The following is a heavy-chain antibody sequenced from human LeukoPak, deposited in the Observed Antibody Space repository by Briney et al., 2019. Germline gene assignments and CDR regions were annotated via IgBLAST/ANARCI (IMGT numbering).Heavy chain of an antibody. J-gene: IGHJ4*02. CDR2: IKQDGSEI. V-gene: IGHV3-7*01. CDR1: GFTFSNYW. Sequence: PGGSLRLSCAASGFTFSNYWMGWVRQAPGKGLEWVANIKQDGSEIYYVDSVKGRFTISRDTAKDSLYLQMNSLRAEDTAVYYCARGRGHSGYDLYDYWGQGTLVTVSS. CDR3: ARGRGHSGYDLYDY. D-gene: IGHD5-12*01.